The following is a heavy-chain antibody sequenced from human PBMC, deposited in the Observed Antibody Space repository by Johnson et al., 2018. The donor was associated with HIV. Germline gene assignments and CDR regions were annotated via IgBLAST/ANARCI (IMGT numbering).Heavy chain of an antibody. Sequence: QVQLVESGGGVVQPGGSLRLSCAASGFTFSSNAMHWVRQAPGKGLEWVAFIVYDGSKKYYADSVKGRFTISRDNSKNTLYLEMNSLRVEDTAVYYCATCSDQVLLGGDVFDIWGQGTMVTVSS. CDR1: GFTFSSNA. CDR2: IVYDGSKK. D-gene: IGHD3-16*01. J-gene: IGHJ3*02. CDR3: ATCSDQVLLGGDVFDI. V-gene: IGHV3-30*02.